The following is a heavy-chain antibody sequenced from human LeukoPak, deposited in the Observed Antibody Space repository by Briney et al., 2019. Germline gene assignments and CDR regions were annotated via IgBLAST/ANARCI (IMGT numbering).Heavy chain of an antibody. V-gene: IGHV1-69*06. CDR2: IIPIFGTA. CDR1: GGTFSSYA. CDR3: ARAGGDCSSTSCYGHYYYGMYV. J-gene: IGHJ6*04. Sequence: SVKVSCKASGGTFSSYAISWVRQAPGQGLEWMGGIIPIFGTANYAQKFQGRVTITADKSTGTAYMELSSLRSEDTAVYYCARAGGDCSSTSCYGHYYYGMYVWGKGTTVTVSS. D-gene: IGHD2-2*01.